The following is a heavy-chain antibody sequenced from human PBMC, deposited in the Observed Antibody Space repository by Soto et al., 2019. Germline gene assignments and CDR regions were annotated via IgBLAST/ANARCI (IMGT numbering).Heavy chain of an antibody. D-gene: IGHD2-21*02. J-gene: IGHJ6*02. CDR3: VHSRCGGDCLQSYPSHYYYGTDV. V-gene: IGHV2-5*02. CDR1: GFSLSTSGVG. CDR2: IYWDNDK. Sequence: QITLKESGPTLVKPTQTLTLTCTFSGFSLSTSGVGVGWIRQPPGKALEWLALIYWDNDKPYSPSLQSRLTSTQDTSKNQVVLTMRNMDPVDTATYYCVHSRCGGDCLQSYPSHYYYGTDVWGQGTTVTVSS.